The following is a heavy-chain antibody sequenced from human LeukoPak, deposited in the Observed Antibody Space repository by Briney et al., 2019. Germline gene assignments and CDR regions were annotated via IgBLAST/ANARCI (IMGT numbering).Heavy chain of an antibody. D-gene: IGHD6-25*01. J-gene: IGHJ4*02. V-gene: IGHV3-74*01. CDR1: GFTFSNYW. CDR2: INSDGSST. CDR3: ARRRSGHYFDY. Sequence: GGSLRLSRSASGFTFSNYWMHWVRQAPGKGLVWVSRINSDGSSTSYADSVKGRFTISRDNAKNTLYLQMNSLRAEDTAVYYCARRRSGHYFDYWGLGTLVTVSS.